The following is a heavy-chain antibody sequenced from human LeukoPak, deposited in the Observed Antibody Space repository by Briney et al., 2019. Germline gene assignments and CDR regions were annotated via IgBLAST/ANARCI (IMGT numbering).Heavy chain of an antibody. CDR3: ARAHYDILTGYHWFDP. Sequence: SETLSLTCAVYGGSFSGYYWSWIRQPPGKGLEWIGEINHSGSTNYNPSLKSRVTISVDTSKHQFSLKLSSVTAADTAVYYCARAHYDILTGYHWFDPWGQGTLVTVSS. CDR2: INHSGST. CDR1: GGSFSGYY. J-gene: IGHJ5*02. D-gene: IGHD3-9*01. V-gene: IGHV4-34*01.